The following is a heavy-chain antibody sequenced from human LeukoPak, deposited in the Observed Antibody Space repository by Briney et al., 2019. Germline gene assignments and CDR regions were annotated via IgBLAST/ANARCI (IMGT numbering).Heavy chain of an antibody. CDR3: VRDRITAQYNIYYFDY. CDR1: GYTFTSYY. Sequence: ASVKVSCKASGYTFTSYYMHWVRQAPGQGLEWMGIINPSGGSTSYAQKFQGRVTMTRDTSTSTVYMELSSLRSEDTAVYYCVRDRITAQYNIYYFDYWGQGTLVTVSS. J-gene: IGHJ4*02. V-gene: IGHV1-46*01. D-gene: IGHD3-9*01. CDR2: INPSGGST.